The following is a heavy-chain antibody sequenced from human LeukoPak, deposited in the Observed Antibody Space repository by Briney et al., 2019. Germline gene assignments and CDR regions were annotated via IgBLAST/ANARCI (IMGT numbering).Heavy chain of an antibody. CDR2: IYYSGNI. D-gene: IGHD3-10*01. V-gene: IGHV4-39*02. CDR1: GDSIGGGAFY. J-gene: IGHJ4*02. CDR3: ARGLSGGWAAVFDY. Sequence: SETLSLTCTVSGDSIGGGAFYWGWVRQSPGEGLEWIGSIYYSGNIYNNPSLKSRVTVSIDTSNNRFSLRLKSVTAADTAIYYCARGLSGGWAAVFDYWGQGTLVTVSS.